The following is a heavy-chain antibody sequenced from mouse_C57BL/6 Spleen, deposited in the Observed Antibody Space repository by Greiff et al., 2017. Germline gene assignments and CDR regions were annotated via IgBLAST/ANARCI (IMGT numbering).Heavy chain of an antibody. CDR3: TSVPLTGDAMDY. Sequence: VQLQQSGAELVRPGASVKLSCTASGFNIKDYYMHWVKQRPEQGLEWIGRIDPEDGDTEYAPKFQGKATMTADTSSNTAYLQLSSLTSEDTAVCYCTSVPLTGDAMDYWGQGTSVTVSS. CDR2: IDPEDGDT. CDR1: GFNIKDYY. V-gene: IGHV14-1*01. D-gene: IGHD5-1*01. J-gene: IGHJ4*01.